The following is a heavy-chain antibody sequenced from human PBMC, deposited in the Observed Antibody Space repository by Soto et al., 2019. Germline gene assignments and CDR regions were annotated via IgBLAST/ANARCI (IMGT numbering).Heavy chain of an antibody. V-gene: IGHV3-48*01. J-gene: IGHJ4*02. CDR1: GFTFSSYG. CDR3: ARDEIAALDF. D-gene: IGHD6-6*01. CDR2: ISRSSGTI. Sequence: GGSLRLSCAASGFTFSSYGMNWIRQAPGKGLEWVSYISRSSGTIFYTDSVKGRFSISRDNAKNSLYLQMNSLGAEDTAVYYCARDEIAALDFWGQGTLVTVSS.